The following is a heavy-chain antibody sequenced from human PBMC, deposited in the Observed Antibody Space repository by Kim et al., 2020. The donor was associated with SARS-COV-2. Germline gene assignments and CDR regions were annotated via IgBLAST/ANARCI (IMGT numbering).Heavy chain of an antibody. V-gene: IGHV3-30-3*01. J-gene: IGHJ3*02. D-gene: IGHD1-26*01. Sequence: GGSLRLSCAASGFTFSSYAMHWVRQAPGKGLEGVAVISYDGSNKYYADSVKGRFTISRDNSKNTLYLQMNSLRAEDTAVYYCERPYSGSYLGAFDIWGQG. CDR1: GFTFSSYA. CDR2: ISYDGSNK. CDR3: ERPYSGSYLGAFDI.